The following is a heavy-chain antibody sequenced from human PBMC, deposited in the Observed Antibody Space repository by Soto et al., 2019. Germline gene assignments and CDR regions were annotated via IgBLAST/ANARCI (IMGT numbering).Heavy chain of an antibody. J-gene: IGHJ4*02. D-gene: IGHD5-18*01. CDR3: ARGIVREDTAMVAFDY. V-gene: IGHV4-4*02. Sequence: SETLSLTCAVSSGSISSSNWWSWVRQPPGKGLEWIGEIYHSGSTNYNPSLKSRVTISVDKSKNQFSLKLSSVTAADTAVYYCARGIVREDTAMVAFDYWGQGTLVTVS. CDR1: SGSISSSNW. CDR2: IYHSGST.